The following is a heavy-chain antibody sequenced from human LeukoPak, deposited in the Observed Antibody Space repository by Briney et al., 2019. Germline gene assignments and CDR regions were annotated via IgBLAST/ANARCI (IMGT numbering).Heavy chain of an antibody. CDR2: ISSSGSTI. CDR3: AAVIDY. V-gene: IGHV3-48*03. CDR1: GFTFSSYE. Sequence: GGPLRLSCAASGFTFSSYEMNWVRQAPGKGLEWVSYISSSGSTIYYAESVKGRFTTSRDNSKNSLYLQMNSLKAEDTAVYYCAAVIDYWGQGTLVTVSS. J-gene: IGHJ4*02.